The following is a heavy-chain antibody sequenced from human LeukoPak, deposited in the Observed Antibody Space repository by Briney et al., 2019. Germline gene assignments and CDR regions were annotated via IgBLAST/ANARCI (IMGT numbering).Heavy chain of an antibody. CDR1: GGSFSGYY. J-gene: IGHJ2*01. CDR2: INHSGST. Sequence: PSETLSLTCAVHGGSFSGYYWSSLRQPPGKGLEWIGEINHSGSTNYNPSLKSRVTISVDTSKNQFSLKLSSVTAADTAVYYCATSRNWYFDLWGRGTLVTVSS. CDR3: ATSRNWYFDL. V-gene: IGHV4-34*01.